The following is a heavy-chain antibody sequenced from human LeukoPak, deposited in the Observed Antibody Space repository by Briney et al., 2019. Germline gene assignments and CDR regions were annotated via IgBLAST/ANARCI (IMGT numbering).Heavy chain of an antibody. CDR3: ARDRWELFTDAFDI. CDR2: ISSSSSTI. Sequence: GGSLRLSCAASGFMFSTYSMKWVRQAPGKGGEWVSYISSSSSTIYYADSVKGRFTISRDNAKNSLYLQMNSLRAEDTAVYYCARDRWELFTDAFDIWGQGTMVTVSS. D-gene: IGHD1-26*01. CDR1: GFMFSTYS. J-gene: IGHJ3*02. V-gene: IGHV3-48*04.